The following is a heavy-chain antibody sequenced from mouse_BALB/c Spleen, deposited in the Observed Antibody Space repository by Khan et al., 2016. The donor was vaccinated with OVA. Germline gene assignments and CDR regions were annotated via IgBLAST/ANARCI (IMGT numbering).Heavy chain of an antibody. V-gene: IGHV5-6*01. J-gene: IGHJ3*01. CDR1: GFTFSTYG. CDR2: INTGGAYT. D-gene: IGHD1-1*01. CDR3: ARLAYYYNSEGFAY. Sequence: EVQLQESGGDFVRPGGSLKLSCAASGFTFSTYGMSWVRQTPDKRLEWVATINTGGAYTYYPDSVKGRFTISRDNAKNTLYLQLSSLKSEDTAIYYGARLAYYYNSEGFAYWGQGTLVTVSA.